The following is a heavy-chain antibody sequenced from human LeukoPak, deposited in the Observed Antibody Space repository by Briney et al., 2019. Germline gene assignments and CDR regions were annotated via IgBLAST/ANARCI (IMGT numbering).Heavy chain of an antibody. CDR1: GYTFTGYY. CDR2: INPNSGGT. Sequence: ASVKVSXKASGYTFTGYYMHWVRQAPGQGLEWMGWINPNSGGTNYAQKFQGRVTMTRDTSISTAYMELSRLRSGDTAVYYCARDSRYCSSTSCYLYYYYYMDVWGKGTTVTVSS. V-gene: IGHV1-2*02. J-gene: IGHJ6*03. CDR3: ARDSRYCSSTSCYLYYYYYMDV. D-gene: IGHD2-2*01.